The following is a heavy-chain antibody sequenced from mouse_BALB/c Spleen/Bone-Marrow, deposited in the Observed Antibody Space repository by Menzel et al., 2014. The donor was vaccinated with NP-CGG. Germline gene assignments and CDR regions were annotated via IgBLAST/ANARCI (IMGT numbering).Heavy chain of an antibody. D-gene: IGHD2-3*01. Sequence: EVMLVESGGGLVQPGGSLKLSCAASGFDFSRYWMSWVRQAPGKGLEWIGEINPDSNTINYTPSLKDKFIISRDNAKNTLYLQVSKVRSEDTALYYCSRLGYYGGFAYWGQGTLVTVSA. CDR1: GFDFSRYW. CDR2: INPDSNTI. V-gene: IGHV4-1*02. CDR3: SRLGYYGGFAY. J-gene: IGHJ3*01.